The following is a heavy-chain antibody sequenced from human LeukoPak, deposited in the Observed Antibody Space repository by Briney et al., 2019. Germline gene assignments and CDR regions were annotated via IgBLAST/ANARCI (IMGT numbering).Heavy chain of an antibody. J-gene: IGHJ4*02. CDR2: INPSGGST. V-gene: IGHV1-46*01. CDR1: GYSFTSYY. Sequence: ASVKVSCKASGYSFTSYYIHWVRQAPGQGLEWMGIINPSGGSTSYAQKFQGRLTMTRDTSTSTVYMVLSSLRSEDTAVYYCARGKDTVMGNRNYSDYWGQGTLLTVSS. D-gene: IGHD5-18*01. CDR3: ARGKDTVMGNRNYSDY.